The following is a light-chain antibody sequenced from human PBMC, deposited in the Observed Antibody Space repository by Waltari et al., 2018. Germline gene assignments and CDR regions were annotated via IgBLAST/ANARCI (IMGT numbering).Light chain of an antibody. J-gene: IGLJ3*02. CDR1: SRYVGGYHY. CDR3: CSFTSRSTWV. V-gene: IGLV2-14*01. Sequence: QSALTQPASVSGFPGQSITISCTATSRYVGGYHYVVWYQQHPVKVPKLLIFDVSNRPSGVSNRFSGSKSGNTASLTISGLQAEDESDYYCCSFTSRSTWVFGGGTKLTVL. CDR2: DVS.